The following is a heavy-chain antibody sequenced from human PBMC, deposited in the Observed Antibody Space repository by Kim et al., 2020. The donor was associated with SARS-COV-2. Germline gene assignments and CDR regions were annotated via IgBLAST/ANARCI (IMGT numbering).Heavy chain of an antibody. D-gene: IGHD2-15*01. CDR2: ISYDGSNK. Sequence: GGSLRLSCAASGFTFSSYAMHWVRQAPGKGLEWVAVISYDGSNKYYADSVKGRFTISRDNSKNTLYLQMNSLRAEDTAVYYCARDSGTNQGYYGMDVWGQGTTVTVSS. J-gene: IGHJ6*02. V-gene: IGHV3-30*04. CDR3: ARDSGTNQGYYGMDV. CDR1: GFTFSSYA.